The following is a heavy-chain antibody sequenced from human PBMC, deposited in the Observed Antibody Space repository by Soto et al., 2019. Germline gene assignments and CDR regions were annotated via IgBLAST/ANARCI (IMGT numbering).Heavy chain of an antibody. CDR2: IRSSADGGTT. J-gene: IGHJ5*02. CDR1: GFTFSNPW. V-gene: IGHV3-15*07. D-gene: IGHD2-8*02. Sequence: EVQMVESGGGLVKPGGSLRLSCVGSGFTFSNPWMNWVRQVPGKGLEWVGRIRSSADGGTTDYAAPVKGRFTISRHDSENTLNLHMDSLRTEDTAVYYCAAGFYNTGGVVHWGQGTLVTVSS. CDR3: AAGFYNTGGVVH.